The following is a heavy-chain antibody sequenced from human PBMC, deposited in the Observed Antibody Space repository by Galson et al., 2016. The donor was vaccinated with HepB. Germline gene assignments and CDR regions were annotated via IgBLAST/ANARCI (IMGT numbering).Heavy chain of an antibody. Sequence: QSGAEVKKPGDSLTISCKGSGYSFTSHWITWLRQMPGKGLEWMGRIDPSDSYTNYSPSFQGHVTISADKSSNTAYVQWSSLKASDTAMYYCARRPQMVKGGGYWYCDLWGRGTLVTVSS. V-gene: IGHV5-10-1*01. CDR3: ARRPQMVKGGGYWYCDL. CDR2: IDPSDSYT. D-gene: IGHD5-18*01. J-gene: IGHJ2*01. CDR1: GYSFTSHW.